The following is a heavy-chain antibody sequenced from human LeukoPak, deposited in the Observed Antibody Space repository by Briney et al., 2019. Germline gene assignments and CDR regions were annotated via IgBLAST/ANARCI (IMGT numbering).Heavy chain of an antibody. D-gene: IGHD6-6*01. CDR3: AREGPYSDSSRSRFDY. CDR2: VNPSGGST. Sequence: ASVKVSCKASGYTFTSYYMHWVRQAPGQGLEWTGIVNPSGGSTSDAQKFQGRVTMTRDTSTSTVYMELRSLRSEDTAVYYCAREGPYSDSSRSRFDYWGQGTLVTVSS. CDR1: GYTFTSYY. V-gene: IGHV1-46*01. J-gene: IGHJ4*02.